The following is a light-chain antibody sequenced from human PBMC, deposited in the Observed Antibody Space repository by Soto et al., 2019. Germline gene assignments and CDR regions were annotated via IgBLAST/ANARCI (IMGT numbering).Light chain of an antibody. CDR3: QQYGSSPRT. V-gene: IGKV3-20*01. CDR1: RSDDSDY. J-gene: IGKJ1*01. CDR2: GAS. Sequence: IVFTQSPGTLSLSPGEGATRSCGSGRSDDSDYLAWFQQKPGQTPRLLIYGASSRATDIQDRISGSGSGTDFTLTISRXEPEDLAVYYCQQYGSSPRTFGQGTKVDIK.